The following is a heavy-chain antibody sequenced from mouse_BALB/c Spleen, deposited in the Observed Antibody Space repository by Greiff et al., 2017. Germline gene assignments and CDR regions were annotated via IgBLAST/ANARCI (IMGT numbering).Heavy chain of an antibody. CDR1: GFTFSSFG. CDR3: ARHGSSYLDY. J-gene: IGHJ2*01. Sequence: EVKVIESGGGLVQPGGSRKLSCAASGFTFSSFGMHWVRQAPEKGLEWVAYISSGSSTIYYADTVKGRFTISRDNPKNTLFLQMTSLRSEDTAMYYCARHGSSYLDYWGQGTTLTVSS. V-gene: IGHV5-17*02. D-gene: IGHD1-1*01. CDR2: ISSGSSTI.